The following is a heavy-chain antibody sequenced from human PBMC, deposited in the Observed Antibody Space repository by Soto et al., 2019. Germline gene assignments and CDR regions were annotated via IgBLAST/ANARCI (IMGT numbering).Heavy chain of an antibody. J-gene: IGHJ6*02. CDR2: IYYSGST. D-gene: IGHD3-16*01. Sequence: SETLSLTCTVSGVSISSSSYYWGWIRQPPGKGLEWIGSIYYSGSTYYNPSLKGRVTISVDTSKNQFSLKLSSVTAADTAVYYCARGSTSDYYYGMDVWGQGTTVTVSS. CDR1: GVSISSSSYY. V-gene: IGHV4-39*01. CDR3: ARGSTSDYYYGMDV.